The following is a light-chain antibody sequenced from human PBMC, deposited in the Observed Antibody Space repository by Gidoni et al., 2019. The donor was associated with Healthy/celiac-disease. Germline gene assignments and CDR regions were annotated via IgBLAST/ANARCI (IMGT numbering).Light chain of an antibody. V-gene: IGKV3-11*01. CDR3: QQRSNWTLT. CDR2: DAS. Sequence: EIVLSQSPATLSLSPGERATLSCRVRQSVSSYLAWYQQKPGQAPRLLIYDASNRATGIPARFRGSGSGTDFTLTISSLEPEDFAVYYCQQRSNWTLTFGGGTKVEIK. J-gene: IGKJ4*01. CDR1: QSVSSY.